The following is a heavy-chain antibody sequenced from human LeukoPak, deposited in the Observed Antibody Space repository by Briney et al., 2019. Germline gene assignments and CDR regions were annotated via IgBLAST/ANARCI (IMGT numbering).Heavy chain of an antibody. J-gene: IGHJ4*02. V-gene: IGHV4-4*02. CDR1: GASISSSSW. D-gene: IGHD6-19*01. CDR2: ISHSGST. Sequence: SETLSLTCVVSGASISSSSWWSWVRQPPEKGLEWIGEISHSGSTKYTPSLKSRVTISMDKSKNQFSLKLSSVTAADTAVYYCARSAGWWSLDYWGQGALVTVSS. CDR3: ARSAGWWSLDY.